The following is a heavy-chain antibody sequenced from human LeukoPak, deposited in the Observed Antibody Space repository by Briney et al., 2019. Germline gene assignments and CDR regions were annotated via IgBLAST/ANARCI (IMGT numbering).Heavy chain of an antibody. CDR2: ISSSSSYI. CDR1: GFTFSSYS. CDR3: ASLRFLEWLAKDY. V-gene: IGHV3-21*01. J-gene: IGHJ4*02. Sequence: KPGGSLRLSCAASGFTFSSYSMNWVRQAPGKGLEWVSSISSSSSYIYYADSVKGRLTISRDNAKNSLYLQMNSLKAEDTAVYYCASLRFLEWLAKDYWGQGTLVTVSS. D-gene: IGHD3-3*01.